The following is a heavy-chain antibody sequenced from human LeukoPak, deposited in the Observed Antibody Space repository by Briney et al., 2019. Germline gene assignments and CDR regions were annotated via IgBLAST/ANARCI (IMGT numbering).Heavy chain of an antibody. Sequence: GRSLRLSCAVSRFTFSDYYMSWVRHAPRKVREWVSYILTIGSTIYYADSVKGRFTISRDNAKNSLYLQMNSLRGEDTDVYYCASGTNYYGSGSYYTWGRGTLVSVFS. CDR3: ASGTNYYGSGSYYT. CDR2: ILTIGSTI. J-gene: IGHJ2*01. V-gene: IGHV3-11*01. D-gene: IGHD3-10*01. CDR1: RFTFSDYY.